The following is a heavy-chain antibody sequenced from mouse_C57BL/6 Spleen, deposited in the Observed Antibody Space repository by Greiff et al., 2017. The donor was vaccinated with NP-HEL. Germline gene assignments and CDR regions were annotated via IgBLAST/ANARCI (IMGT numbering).Heavy chain of an antibody. Sequence: QVQLQQSGAELVRPGSSVKLSCKASGYTFTSYWMHWVKQRPIQGLEWIGNIDPSDSETHYNQKFKDKATLTVDKSSSTAYMQLSSLTSEDSAVYYCARGKNAQATDAMDYWGQGTSVTVSS. CDR3: ARGKNAQATDAMDY. V-gene: IGHV1-52*01. D-gene: IGHD3-2*02. CDR2: IDPSDSET. CDR1: GYTFTSYW. J-gene: IGHJ4*01.